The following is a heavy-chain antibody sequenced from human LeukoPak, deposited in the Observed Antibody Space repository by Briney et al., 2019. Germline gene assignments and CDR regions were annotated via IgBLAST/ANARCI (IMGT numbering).Heavy chain of an antibody. CDR3: ARFSGEPAMVTDYFDY. D-gene: IGHD5-18*01. V-gene: IGHV5-51*01. J-gene: IGHJ4*02. Sequence: GESLKISCKGSGYSFTSYWIGWVRQMPGKGLEWMGIIYPGDSDTRYSPSFQGQVTISADKSINTAYLQWSSLKASDTAMYYCARFSGEPAMVTDYFDYWGQGTLVTVSS. CDR1: GYSFTSYW. CDR2: IYPGDSDT.